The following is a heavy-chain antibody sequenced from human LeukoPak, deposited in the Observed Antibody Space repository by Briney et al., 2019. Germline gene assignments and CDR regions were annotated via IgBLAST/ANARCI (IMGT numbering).Heavy chain of an antibody. CDR3: PRGLHSGYSSGWADGANWFDP. Sequence: SETLSLTCAVYGGSLSGYYWSCIRHPPGEGRECIGEINYSGSTNYNPSLKSRVTISEDPSKYQFSLKLSSVTAADTAVYYCPRGLHSGYSSGWADGANWFDPWGQGTLVTVSS. J-gene: IGHJ5*02. CDR2: INYSGST. D-gene: IGHD6-19*01. CDR1: GGSLSGYY. V-gene: IGHV4-34*01.